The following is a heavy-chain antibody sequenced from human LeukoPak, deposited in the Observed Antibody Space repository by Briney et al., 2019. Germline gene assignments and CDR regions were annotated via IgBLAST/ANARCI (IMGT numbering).Heavy chain of an antibody. J-gene: IGHJ4*02. D-gene: IGHD3-3*01. Sequence: ASVKVSCKASGYTFTGYYMHWVRQAPGQGLKWMGWINPNSGGTNYAQKFQGRVTMTRDTSISTAYMELSRLRSDDTAVYYCARDFWSGYYKDFDYWGQGTLVTVSS. CDR2: INPNSGGT. CDR1: GYTFTGYY. CDR3: ARDFWSGYYKDFDY. V-gene: IGHV1-2*02.